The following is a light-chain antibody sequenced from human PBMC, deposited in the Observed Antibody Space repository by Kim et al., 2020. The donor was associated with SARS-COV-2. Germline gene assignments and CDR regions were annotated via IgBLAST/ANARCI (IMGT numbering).Light chain of an antibody. CDR3: AAWDDSLSGLV. J-gene: IGLJ2*01. V-gene: IGLV1-47*01. Sequence: QSVLTRPPSASGTPGQRVAISCSGSSSNIGSNYVYWYQQLPGTAPKLLIYRNNQRPSGVPDRFSGSKSGTSASLAISGLRSEDEADYYCAAWDDSLSGLVFGGGTQLTVL. CDR2: RNN. CDR1: SSNIGSNY.